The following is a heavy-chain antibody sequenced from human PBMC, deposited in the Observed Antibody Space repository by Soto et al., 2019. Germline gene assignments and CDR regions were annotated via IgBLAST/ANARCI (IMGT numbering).Heavy chain of an antibody. V-gene: IGHV4-39*01. CDR1: GGSISSSSYY. Sequence: SETLSLTCTVSGGSISSSSYYWGWIRQPPGKGLEWIGSIYYSGSTYYNPSLKSRVTISVDTSKNQFSMKLSSVTAADTAVYYCVRIAVTTSHGMDVCGQXSTVTVSS. CDR3: VRIAVTTSHGMDV. D-gene: IGHD4-17*01. J-gene: IGHJ6*02. CDR2: IYYSGST.